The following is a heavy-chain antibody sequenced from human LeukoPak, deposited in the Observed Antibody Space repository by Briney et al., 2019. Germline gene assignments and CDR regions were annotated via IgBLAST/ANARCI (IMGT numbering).Heavy chain of an antibody. CDR1: GGSISSSSYY. D-gene: IGHD1-26*01. V-gene: IGHV4-39*01. Sequence: SETLSLTCTVSGGSISSSSYYGGWIRQPSGKGLEWIGSIYYSGSTYYNPSLKSRVAISVDTSKNQFSLKLSSVTAADTAVYYCARGHRGFDYWGQGTLVTVSS. CDR2: IYYSGST. J-gene: IGHJ4*02. CDR3: ARGHRGFDY.